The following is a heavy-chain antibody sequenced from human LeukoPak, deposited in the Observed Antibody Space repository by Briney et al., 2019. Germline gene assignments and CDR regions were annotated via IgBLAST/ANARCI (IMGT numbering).Heavy chain of an antibody. CDR1: GFTFSSYW. CDR2: IKQDGSEK. V-gene: IGHV3-7*01. CDR3: ARGEGGWYGYSLVDY. J-gene: IGHJ4*02. D-gene: IGHD6-19*01. Sequence: GGSLRLSCAASGFTFSSYWMSWVRQAPGEGLEWVANIKQDGSEKYYVDSVKGRFTISRDNAKNSLYLQMNSLRAEDTAVYYCARGEGGWYGYSLVDYWGQGTLVTVSS.